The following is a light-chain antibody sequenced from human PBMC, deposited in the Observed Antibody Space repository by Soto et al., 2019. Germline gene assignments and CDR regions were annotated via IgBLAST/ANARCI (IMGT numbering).Light chain of an antibody. Sequence: QSVLTQPASVSGSPGQSITISCTGKTSDIGAYNYVSWYQHHPGKAPKLLIYDVTDRPSGVSDRFSGSKSGNTASLTISGLQAEDEADYFCSSYTTINTVVLFGGGTKVTVL. J-gene: IGLJ2*01. V-gene: IGLV2-14*03. CDR1: TSDIGAYNY. CDR2: DVT. CDR3: SSYTTINTVVL.